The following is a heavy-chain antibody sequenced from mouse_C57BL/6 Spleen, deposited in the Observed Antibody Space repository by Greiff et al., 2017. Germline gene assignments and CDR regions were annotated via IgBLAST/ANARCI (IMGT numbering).Heavy chain of an antibody. Sequence: QVQLQQPGAELVKPGASVKLSCKASGYTFTSYWMHWVKQRPGHGLEWIGMINPNSGSTNYNEKFKSKATLAVDKSSSTSYMQLSSLTSEDSAVYYCALNWEQFAYWGQGTLVTVSA. CDR2: INPNSGST. J-gene: IGHJ3*01. CDR1: GYTFTSYW. D-gene: IGHD4-1*01. CDR3: ALNWEQFAY. V-gene: IGHV1-64*01.